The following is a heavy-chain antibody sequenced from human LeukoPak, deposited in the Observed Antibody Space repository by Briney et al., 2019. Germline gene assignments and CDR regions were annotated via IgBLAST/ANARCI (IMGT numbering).Heavy chain of an antibody. CDR1: GFNYNKYW. J-gene: IGHJ4*02. CDR3: ATKQWLAPPPDS. CDR2: INTNGTVT. V-gene: IGHV3-74*01. Sequence: GGSLRHPCAPSGFNYNKYWKLWLRQAPGKGLESVSRINTNGTVTTYADSVKGRFTVSRDNADNTMFLQMNSVRDENTAVYYCATKQWLAPPPDSWGQGTPVTVSS. D-gene: IGHD6-19*01.